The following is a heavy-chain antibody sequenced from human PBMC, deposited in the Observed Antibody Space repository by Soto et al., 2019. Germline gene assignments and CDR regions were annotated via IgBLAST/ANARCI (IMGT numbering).Heavy chain of an antibody. CDR2: ISSTTNYI. CDR1: GFTFTRYS. Sequence: GGSLRLSCAACGFTFTRYSMNGVRQAPGKGLEWVSSISSTTNYIYYGDSMKGRFTISRDNAKNSLYLEMNSLRAEDTAVYYGARESEDLTSNFDYWGQGTLVTVSS. J-gene: IGHJ4*02. CDR3: ARESEDLTSNFDY. V-gene: IGHV3-21*06.